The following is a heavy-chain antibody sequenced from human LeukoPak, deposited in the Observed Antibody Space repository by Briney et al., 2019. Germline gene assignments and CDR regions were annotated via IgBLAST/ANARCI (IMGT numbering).Heavy chain of an antibody. CDR3: ARAQRRFTTENWFDP. CDR1: GDSISNYY. CDR2: IYTSGST. J-gene: IGHJ5*02. Sequence: SETLSLTCTVSGDSISNYYWSWIRQPAGKGLEWIGRIYTSGSTNYNPSLKSRVTMSVDTSKNQFSLKLSSVTAADTAVYYCARAQRRFTTENWFDPWGQGTLVTVSS. D-gene: IGHD3-3*01. V-gene: IGHV4-4*07.